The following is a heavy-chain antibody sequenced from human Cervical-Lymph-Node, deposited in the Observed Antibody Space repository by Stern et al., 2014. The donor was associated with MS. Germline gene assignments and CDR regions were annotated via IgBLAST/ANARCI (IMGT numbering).Heavy chain of an antibody. D-gene: IGHD2-21*02. CDR2: IYPSGIT. CDR3: ARAPCGSYCSYYYGYDV. V-gene: IGHV4-4*02. J-gene: IGHJ6*02. CDR1: GDSISSNNW. Sequence: QLQLQESGPGLVEPSGTLSLTCGVSGDSISSNNWWSWVRQPPGKGLEWIAEIYPSGITNYNPSLKTRVTISVTTANKQFSLKMMSVTAADTAVYYCARAPCGSYCSYYYGYDVWGRGATVTVSS.